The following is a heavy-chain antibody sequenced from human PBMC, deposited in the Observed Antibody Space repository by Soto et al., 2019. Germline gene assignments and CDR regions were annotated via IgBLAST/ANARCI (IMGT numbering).Heavy chain of an antibody. Sequence: QVQLQESGPGLVKPSQTLSLTCTVSGGSISSGDYYWSWIRQPPGKGLEWIGYIYYSGSTYYNPSLKSRVTISVDTSKNQFSLKLSSVTAADTAVYYCASTDGLDGGNSLTFDYWGQGTLVTVSS. CDR1: GGSISSGDYY. CDR2: IYYSGST. D-gene: IGHD2-21*02. V-gene: IGHV4-30-4*01. CDR3: ASTDGLDGGNSLTFDY. J-gene: IGHJ4*02.